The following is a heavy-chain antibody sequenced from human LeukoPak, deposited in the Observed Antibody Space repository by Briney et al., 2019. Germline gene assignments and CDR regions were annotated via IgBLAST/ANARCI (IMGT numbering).Heavy chain of an antibody. CDR2: INPSSGGT. Sequence: ASVKVSCKASGYTFTKYGISWVRQAPGQGLEWMGWINPSSGGTNYVKRFQDRVTMTRDTSINTVYMELSRLYSDDTAVYYCARGNVLTGSYYYYMDVWGKGTAVTVSS. V-gene: IGHV1-2*02. D-gene: IGHD3-9*01. CDR3: ARGNVLTGSYYYYMDV. J-gene: IGHJ6*03. CDR1: GYTFTKYG.